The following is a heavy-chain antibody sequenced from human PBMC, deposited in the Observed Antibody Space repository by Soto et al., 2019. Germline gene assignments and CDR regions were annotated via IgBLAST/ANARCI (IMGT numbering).Heavy chain of an antibody. CDR2: MYNTGST. V-gene: IGHV4-59*01. CDR1: GGSISGYY. D-gene: IGHD2-21*02. Sequence: QVQLQESGPGLVKPSETLSLTCTVSGGSISGYYWSWIRQPPGKGLEWIGYMYNTGSTVYNPSFTSRVTITVDTHKHPFYLKLNAVTAADTPLYDCARDLWGYCGTDCYPLDVWGQGTTVTVSS. J-gene: IGHJ6*02. CDR3: ARDLWGYCGTDCYPLDV.